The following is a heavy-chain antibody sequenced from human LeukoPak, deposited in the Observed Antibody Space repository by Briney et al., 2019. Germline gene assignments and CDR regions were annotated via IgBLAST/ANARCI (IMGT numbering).Heavy chain of an antibody. Sequence: SETLSLTCTVSGGSISSSSYYWGWIRQPPGKGLEWIGSIYYSGSTYYNPSLKSRVTISVDTSKNQFSLKLSSVTAADTAVYYCARGPLGYCSGGSCYRHGSWFDPWGQGTLVTVSS. D-gene: IGHD2-15*01. J-gene: IGHJ5*02. CDR1: GGSISSSSYY. CDR3: ARGPLGYCSGGSCYRHGSWFDP. CDR2: IYYSGST. V-gene: IGHV4-39*07.